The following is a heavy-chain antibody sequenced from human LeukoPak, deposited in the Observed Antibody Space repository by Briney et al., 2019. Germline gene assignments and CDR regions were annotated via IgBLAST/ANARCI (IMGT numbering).Heavy chain of an antibody. V-gene: IGHV3-30-3*01. CDR3: ARDGITIFGGNAFDI. CDR2: ISYDGSNK. J-gene: IGHJ3*02. CDR1: GFTFSSYA. Sequence: PGGSLRLSCAASGFTFSSYAMHWVRQAPGKGLEWVAVISYDGSNKYYADSVKGRFTISRDNSKNTLYLQMNSLRAEDTAVYYCARDGITIFGGNAFDIWGQGTMVTVSS. D-gene: IGHD3-3*01.